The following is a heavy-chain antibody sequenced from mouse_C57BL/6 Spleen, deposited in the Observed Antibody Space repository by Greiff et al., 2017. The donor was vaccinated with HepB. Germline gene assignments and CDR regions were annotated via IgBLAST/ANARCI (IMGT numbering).Heavy chain of an antibody. CDR1: GYTFTSYW. CDR2: IYPGSGST. Sequence: VQLQQPGAELVKPGASVKMSCKASGYTFTSYWITWVKQRPGQGLEWIGDIYPGSGSTNYNEKFKSKATLTVDTSSSTAYMQLSSLTSEDSAVYYCARSTQYYGSSYEDYWGQGTTLTVSS. J-gene: IGHJ2*01. V-gene: IGHV1-55*01. D-gene: IGHD1-1*01. CDR3: ARSTQYYGSSYEDY.